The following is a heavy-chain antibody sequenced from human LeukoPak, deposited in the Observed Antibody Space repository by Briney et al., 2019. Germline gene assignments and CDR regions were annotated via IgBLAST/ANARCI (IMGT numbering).Heavy chain of an antibody. Sequence: PSETRSLTCTVPGGSINSYYWSWIRQPPGKGLEWIGYIYYSGSTNYNPSLKSRVTISVDTSKNQFSLKLSSVTAADTAVYYCAGYSSGWAAGYYYYMDVWGKGTTVTVSS. CDR1: GGSINSYY. CDR3: AGYSSGWAAGYYYYMDV. J-gene: IGHJ6*03. V-gene: IGHV4-59*01. D-gene: IGHD6-19*01. CDR2: IYYSGST.